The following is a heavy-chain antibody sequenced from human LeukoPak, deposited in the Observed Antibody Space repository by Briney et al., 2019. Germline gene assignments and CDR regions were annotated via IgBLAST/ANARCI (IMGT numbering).Heavy chain of an antibody. V-gene: IGHV1-8*03. Sequence: GASVKVSCKAFGYTFTRYYMHWVRQATGQGLEWMGWMNPISGNTGFAQKFQGRVTITRITSISTAYMEMSSLRSDDTAVYYCVRGAKCSGADCDSTKEYVYYFDYWGQGTLVTVSS. CDR2: MNPISGNT. D-gene: IGHD6-25*01. CDR1: GYTFTRYY. J-gene: IGHJ4*02. CDR3: VRGAKCSGADCDSTKEYVYYFDY.